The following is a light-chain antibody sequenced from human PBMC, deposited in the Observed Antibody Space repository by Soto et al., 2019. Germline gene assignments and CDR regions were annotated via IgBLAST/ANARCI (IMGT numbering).Light chain of an antibody. CDR2: DVS. V-gene: IGLV2-14*01. CDR1: SSDVGGKNY. J-gene: IGLJ1*01. Sequence: QSLLTQPAPVSGSPGQSITISCTGTSSDVGGKNYVSWYQQHPGKAPKFMIYDVSNRPSGVSNRFSGSKSDNTASLTISGLQAEDEVDYYCSSYTTSNTRQIVFGTGTKVTVL. CDR3: SSYTTSNTRQIV.